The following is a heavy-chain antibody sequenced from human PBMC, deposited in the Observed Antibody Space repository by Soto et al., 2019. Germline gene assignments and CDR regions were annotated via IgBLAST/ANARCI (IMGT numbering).Heavy chain of an antibody. CDR2: IYSGGST. CDR1: GFTVSSNY. V-gene: IGHV3-53*04. D-gene: IGHD5-12*01. J-gene: IGHJ3*02. CDR3: PSGYSGYDYSNAFDI. Sequence: GGSLRLSCAASGFTVSSNYMNWVRQAPGKGLEWVSVIYSGGSTYYADSVKGRFTISRHSSKNTLYLQMNSLRAEDTAVYYCPSGYSGYDYSNAFDIWGQGTMVTVSS.